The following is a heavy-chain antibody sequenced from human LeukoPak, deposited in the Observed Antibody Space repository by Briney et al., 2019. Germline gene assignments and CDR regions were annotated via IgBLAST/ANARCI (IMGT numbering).Heavy chain of an antibody. V-gene: IGHV4-61*02. CDR3: ARDLGIAVTGTLGWFDP. Sequence: KTSETLSLTCTVSGDSISSGDYYWTWIRQPAGKGLEWVGRIYSNGNTNYNPSLKSRLSISMDTSKNQFSLKLNSVTAADTAVYYCARDLGIAVTGTLGWFDPWGQGTLVTVSS. CDR2: IYSNGNT. J-gene: IGHJ5*02. D-gene: IGHD6-19*01. CDR1: GDSISSGDYY.